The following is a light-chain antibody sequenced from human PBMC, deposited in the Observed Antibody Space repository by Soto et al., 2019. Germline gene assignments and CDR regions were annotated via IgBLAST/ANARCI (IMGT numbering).Light chain of an antibody. CDR3: QKYNSAHT. CDR2: DAS. V-gene: IGKV3-11*01. J-gene: IGKJ4*01. Sequence: EIVLTESPHNLSLSRGERATLSCRASQSVSSYLAWYQQKPGQAPRLLIYDASNRATGIPARFSGSGSGTDFTLTICSLEPEDVATYYCQKYNSAHTSGGGAKVDI. CDR1: QSVSSY.